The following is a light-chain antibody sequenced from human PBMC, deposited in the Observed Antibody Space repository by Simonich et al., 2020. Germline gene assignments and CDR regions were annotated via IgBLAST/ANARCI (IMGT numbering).Light chain of an antibody. J-gene: IGKJ4*01. CDR2: AAS. Sequence: IQMTQSPSSLSASVGDRVTITCRASQSISSYLNWYQQKPGKAPMLLIYAASSLQSGVPSRFSGSGSGTDFTLTISSLQPEEFATYYCQQSYRTPPTFGGGTKVEIK. V-gene: IGKV1-39*01. CDR3: QQSYRTPPT. CDR1: QSISSY.